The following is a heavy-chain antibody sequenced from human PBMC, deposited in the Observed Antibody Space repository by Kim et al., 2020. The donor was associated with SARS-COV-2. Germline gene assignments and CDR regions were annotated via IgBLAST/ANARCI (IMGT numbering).Heavy chain of an antibody. J-gene: IGHJ4*02. CDR3: ARHVRTWRQLRPRNFDY. V-gene: IGHV4-39*01. CDR1: GGSISSSGYY. Sequence: SETLSLTCTVSGGSISSSGYYWGWIRQPPGKGLEWIGCIYYSGSTYYNPSLKSRVTISVDTSKNQFSLKLSSVTAADTAVYYCARHVRTWRQLRPRNFDYWGQGTLVTVSS. CDR2: IYYSGST.